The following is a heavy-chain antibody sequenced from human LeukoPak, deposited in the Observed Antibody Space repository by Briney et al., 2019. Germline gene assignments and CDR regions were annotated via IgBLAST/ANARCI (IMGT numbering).Heavy chain of an antibody. D-gene: IGHD3-3*01. J-gene: IGHJ4*02. CDR1: GGSISSSSYY. V-gene: IGHV4-39*01. Sequence: SETLSLTCTVSGGSISSSSYYWGWIRQPPGKGLEWIGSIYYSGSTYYNPSLKSRVTLPVDPSKNQFSLKLSSVTAADTAVYYCARQGRFLEWLLFGYFDYWGQGTLVTVSS. CDR3: ARQGRFLEWLLFGYFDY. CDR2: IYYSGST.